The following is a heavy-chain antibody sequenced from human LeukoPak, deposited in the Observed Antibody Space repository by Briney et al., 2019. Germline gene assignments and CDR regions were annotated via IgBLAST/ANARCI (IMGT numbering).Heavy chain of an antibody. V-gene: IGHV3-21*01. Sequence: VGSLRLSCAASGFSFSSYSMNWVRQALGKGLEWVSSVSSSSSYISYADSVKGRFTISRDNAKKSLYLQMNSLRAEDTAVYYCARDIPRGSGYYFDYWGQGTLVTVSS. CDR3: ARDIPRGSGYYFDY. CDR1: GFSFSSYS. D-gene: IGHD3-22*01. CDR2: VSSSSSYI. J-gene: IGHJ4*02.